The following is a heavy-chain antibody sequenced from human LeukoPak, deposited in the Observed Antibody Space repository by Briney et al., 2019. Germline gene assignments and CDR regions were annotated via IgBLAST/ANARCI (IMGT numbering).Heavy chain of an antibody. V-gene: IGHV4-59*06. CDR1: GGSISSYY. CDR3: ARDSPEQFPYYFDY. D-gene: IGHD5-24*01. Sequence: PSETLSLTCTVSGGSISSYYWSWIRQPAGKGLEWIGYIYYSGSTYYNPSLKSRVTISVDTSKNQFSLKLSSVTAADTAVYYCARDSPEQFPYYFDYWGQGTLVTVSS. J-gene: IGHJ4*02. CDR2: IYYSGST.